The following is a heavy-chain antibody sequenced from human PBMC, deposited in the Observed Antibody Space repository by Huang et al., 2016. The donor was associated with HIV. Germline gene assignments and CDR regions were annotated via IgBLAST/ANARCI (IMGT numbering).Heavy chain of an antibody. CDR3: ARDHWYPLQNWFDL. CDR1: GYIFTKYG. Sequence: QVELVQSGAEVKRPGASVRVSCKAAGYIFTKYGINWVRQAPGQGLEWMGWISAYNGNTNYAEKFQVRVTLTRDTSATTAYMELRDVTSADTAVYYCARDHWYPLQNWFDLWGQGTLVTVSS. J-gene: IGHJ5*01. V-gene: IGHV1-18*01. D-gene: IGHD1-1*01. CDR2: ISAYNGNT.